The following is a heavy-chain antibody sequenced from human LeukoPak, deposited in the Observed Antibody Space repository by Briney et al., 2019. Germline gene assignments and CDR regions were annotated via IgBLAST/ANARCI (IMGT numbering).Heavy chain of an antibody. Sequence: GGSLRLSCAASGFTFSSYAVHWVRQAPGKGLEWGAVISYDGSNKYYADSVKGRFTISRDNSKNTLYLQMNSLRAEDTAVYYCVREYGSSFDYCGQGTLVTVSS. CDR1: GFTFSSYA. CDR3: VREYGSSFDY. CDR2: ISYDGSNK. V-gene: IGHV3-30-3*01. J-gene: IGHJ4*02. D-gene: IGHD3-10*01.